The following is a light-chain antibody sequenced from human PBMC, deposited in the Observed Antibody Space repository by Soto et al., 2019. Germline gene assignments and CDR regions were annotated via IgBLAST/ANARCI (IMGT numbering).Light chain of an antibody. Sequence: EIVLTQSPATLSLSPGERATLSCRASQSVGTYLVWFQQRPGQAPGLVIYDASKRATGIPARFSGSGSGTDFTLTISSLEPEDFAVYYCQQRSDWPLTFGGGTKVEIK. CDR1: QSVGTY. V-gene: IGKV3-11*01. CDR2: DAS. CDR3: QQRSDWPLT. J-gene: IGKJ4*01.